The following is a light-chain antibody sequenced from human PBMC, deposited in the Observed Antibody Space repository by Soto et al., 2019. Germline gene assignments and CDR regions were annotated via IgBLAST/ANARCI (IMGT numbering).Light chain of an antibody. CDR2: RTS. CDR3: QQRSIWPPLT. V-gene: IGKV3-11*01. J-gene: IGKJ4*01. CDR1: QSVSTD. Sequence: EIVMTQSPATLSVSLGGRATLSCRASQSVSTDLAWYQQRPGQAPRLLIYRTSIRAAGIPARFSASGSGTDFTLTISSLESEDFAVYYCQQRSIWPPLTFGRGTKVDI.